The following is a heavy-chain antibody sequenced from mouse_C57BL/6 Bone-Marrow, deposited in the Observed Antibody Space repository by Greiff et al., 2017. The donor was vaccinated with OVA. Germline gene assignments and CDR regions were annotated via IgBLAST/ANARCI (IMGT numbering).Heavy chain of an antibody. CDR2: IYPGNSDT. V-gene: IGHV1-5*01. CDR3: TSSGRSSPFAY. D-gene: IGHD1-1*01. Sequence: VHVKQSGTVLARPGASVKMSCKTSGYTFTSYWMHWVKQRPGQGLEWIGDIYPGNSDTSYNQKFKGKAKLTEVTSASPAYMELSSLTNEASAVYDCTSSGRSSPFAYWGQGTLVTVSA. CDR1: GYTFTSYW. J-gene: IGHJ3*01.